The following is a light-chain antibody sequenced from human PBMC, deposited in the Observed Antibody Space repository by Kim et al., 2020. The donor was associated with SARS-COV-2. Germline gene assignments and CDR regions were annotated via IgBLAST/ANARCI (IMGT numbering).Light chain of an antibody. V-gene: IGKV1-17*01. CDR3: QQNNSYPIT. J-gene: IGKJ5*01. Sequence: DIQMTQSPSSLSASVGDRVTITCRASQGIRNYLAWYQQKPGRAPKLLINAASSLQSAVPPRFSGTGSGTDFTLTISSLQPEDSATYYCQQNNSYPITFGQGTRLEIK. CDR1: QGIRNY. CDR2: AAS.